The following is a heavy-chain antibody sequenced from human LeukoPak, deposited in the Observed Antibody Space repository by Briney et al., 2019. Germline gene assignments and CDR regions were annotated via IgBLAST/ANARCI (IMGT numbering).Heavy chain of an antibody. CDR3: ARDLVESATGDLYGMDV. Sequence: AASVKVSCKASGYTFTGYYMHWVRQAPGQGLEWMGWISPNSGGTNYAQKFQGRVTMTRDTSISTAYMELSGLRSDDTAVYYCARDLVESATGDLYGMDVWGQGTTVTVSS. CDR2: ISPNSGGT. CDR1: GYTFTGYY. V-gene: IGHV1-2*02. J-gene: IGHJ6*02. D-gene: IGHD7-27*01.